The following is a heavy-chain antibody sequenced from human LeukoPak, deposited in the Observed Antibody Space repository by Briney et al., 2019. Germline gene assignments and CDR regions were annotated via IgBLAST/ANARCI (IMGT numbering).Heavy chain of an antibody. CDR2: TYYRSKWYN. CDR3: ARALNYYDSSGLLIWFEP. Sequence: SQTLSLTCAISGDSVSSNSAAWNWIRQSPSRGLEWLGRTYYRSKWYNDYAVSVKSRITINPDTSKNQFSLQLNSVTPEDTAVYYCARALNYYDSSGLLIWFEPWGQGTLVTVSS. V-gene: IGHV6-1*01. D-gene: IGHD3-22*01. J-gene: IGHJ5*02. CDR1: GDSVSSNSAA.